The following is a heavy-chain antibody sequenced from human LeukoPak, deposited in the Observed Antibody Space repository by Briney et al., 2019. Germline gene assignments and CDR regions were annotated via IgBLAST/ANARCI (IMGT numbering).Heavy chain of an antibody. V-gene: IGHV1-69*13. D-gene: IGHD3-22*01. CDR2: IIPIFGTA. Sequence: SVKVSCKASGGTFSRHAISWVRQAPGQGLEWMGGIIPIFGTANYAQKFQGRVTIIADESMSTAYMEMTSLTSEDTALYYCARDYYDSSGSPYYFDYWGQGTLVTVSS. J-gene: IGHJ4*02. CDR1: GGTFSRHA. CDR3: ARDYYDSSGSPYYFDY.